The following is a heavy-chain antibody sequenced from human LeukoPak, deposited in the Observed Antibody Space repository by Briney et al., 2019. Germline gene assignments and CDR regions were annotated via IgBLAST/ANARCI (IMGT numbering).Heavy chain of an antibody. J-gene: IGHJ5*02. CDR2: MNPNSGNT. D-gene: IGHD3-9*01. Sequence: ASVKVSCKASGYTFTSYDINWVRQATGQGLEWMGWMNPNSGNTGYAQKFQGRVTMTRNTSISTAYMELSSLRSEDTAVYYCARANVLRYFDWSPNWFDPWGQGTLVTVSS. CDR1: GYTFTSYD. CDR3: ARANVLRYFDWSPNWFDP. V-gene: IGHV1-8*01.